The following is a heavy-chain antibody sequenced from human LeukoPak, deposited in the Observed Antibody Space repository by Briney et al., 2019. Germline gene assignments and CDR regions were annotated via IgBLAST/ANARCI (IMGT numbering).Heavy chain of an antibody. D-gene: IGHD3-10*01. V-gene: IGHV4-34*01. CDR1: GGSFSGYY. J-gene: IGHJ5*02. CDR2: INHSGST. Sequence: SETLSLTCAVYGGSFSGYYWSWLRQPPGKGLEWIGEINHSGSTNYNPSLKSRVTISVDTSKNQFSLKLSSVTAADTAVYYCARRGSGSFSVPVVSTNDPWGQGTLVTVSS. CDR3: ARRGSGSFSVPVVSTNDP.